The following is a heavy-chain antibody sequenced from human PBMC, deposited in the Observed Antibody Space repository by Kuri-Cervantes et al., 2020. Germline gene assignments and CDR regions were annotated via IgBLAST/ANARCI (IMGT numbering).Heavy chain of an antibody. CDR1: GYTFNSYG. V-gene: IGHV1-69*06. J-gene: IGHJ2*01. D-gene: IGHD1-14*01. CDR2: IIPIFGTA. CDR3: AREGSGLGTPSPFDL. Sequence: SVKVSCKASGYTFNSYGNSYDINWVRRAPGQGLEWMGGIIPIFGTANYAQKFQGRVTITADKSTSTAYMELSSLRSEDTAVYYCAREGSGLGTPSPFDLWGRGTLVTVSS.